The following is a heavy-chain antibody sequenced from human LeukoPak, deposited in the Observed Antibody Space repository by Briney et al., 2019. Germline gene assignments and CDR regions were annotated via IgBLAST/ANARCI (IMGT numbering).Heavy chain of an antibody. V-gene: IGHV3-7*01. D-gene: IGHD6-13*01. CDR1: GFTFSSYW. Sequence: GGSLRLSCAASGFTFSSYWVSWVRQAPGKGLEWVANIKQDGSEKYYVDSVKGRFTISRDNAKNSLYLQMNSLRAEDTAVYYCARYSSRPVRSAFDIWGQGTMVTVSS. J-gene: IGHJ3*02. CDR2: IKQDGSEK. CDR3: ARYSSRPVRSAFDI.